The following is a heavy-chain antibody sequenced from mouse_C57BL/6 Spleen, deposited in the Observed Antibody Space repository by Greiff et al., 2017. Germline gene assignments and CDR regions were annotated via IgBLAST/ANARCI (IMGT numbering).Heavy chain of an antibody. V-gene: IGHV14-2*01. CDR3: ARDDSYAMDY. CDR2: LAPEDGET. J-gene: IGHJ4*01. Sequence: EQRTEQGLEWIGRLAPEDGETKYAPKFQGKATITADTSSNTAYLQLSSLTSEDTAVYYCARDDSYAMDYWGQGTSVTVSS.